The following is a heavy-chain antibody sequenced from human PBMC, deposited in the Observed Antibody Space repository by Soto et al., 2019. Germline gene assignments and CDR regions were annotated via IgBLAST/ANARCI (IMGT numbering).Heavy chain of an antibody. Sequence: AVKVSYKASACRFRSHFKRWVRQAPGHGLEWVGRTTARFGSARFAEKYQGRVTIDAPRFTSTVYMELSNLTSEDTVTCYCARDQDSANYVCAGSQEPYGMDVWGQGTTVTVSS. CDR1: ACRFRSHF. D-gene: IGHD3-16*01. J-gene: IGHJ6*02. CDR2: TTARFGSA. V-gene: IGHV1-69*06. CDR3: ARDQDSANYVCAGSQEPYGMDV.